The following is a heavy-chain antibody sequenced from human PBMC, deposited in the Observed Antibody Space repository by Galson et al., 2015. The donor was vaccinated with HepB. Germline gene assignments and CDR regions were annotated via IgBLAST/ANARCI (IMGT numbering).Heavy chain of an antibody. J-gene: IGHJ6*02. CDR3: TSGPVYYDFWSGPSRYGMDV. CDR2: ISYDGSNK. CDR1: GFTFSSYA. Sequence: SLRLSCAASGFTFSSYAMHWVRQAPGKGLEWVAVISYDGSNKFYADSVKGRFTISRDNSKNTLYLQMNSLKTEDTAVYYCTSGPVYYDFWSGPSRYGMDVWGQGTTVTVSS. D-gene: IGHD3-3*01. V-gene: IGHV3-30-3*01.